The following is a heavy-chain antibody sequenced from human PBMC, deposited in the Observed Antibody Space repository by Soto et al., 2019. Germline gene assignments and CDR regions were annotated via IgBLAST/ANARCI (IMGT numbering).Heavy chain of an antibody. Sequence: QVQLQQWGAGLLKPSETLSLTCAVYGGSFSGYYWNWIRQPPGKGLEWIGEINHSGSTNYNPSLKSRVTISXXTXKXXFSLKLSSVTAADTAVYYCARGGITMVRGRHWFDPWGQGTLVTVSS. CDR3: ARGGITMVRGRHWFDP. CDR1: GGSFSGYY. D-gene: IGHD3-10*01. V-gene: IGHV4-34*01. J-gene: IGHJ5*02. CDR2: INHSGST.